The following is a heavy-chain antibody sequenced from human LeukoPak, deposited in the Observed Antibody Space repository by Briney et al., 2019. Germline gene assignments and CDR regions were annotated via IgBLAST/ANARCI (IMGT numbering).Heavy chain of an antibody. CDR3: ARDQGSYYGVDV. V-gene: IGHV4-4*07. Sequence: SETLCLTCTVSGGSISTYYWSWIRQPAGKGLEWIGRMYTSGTTKYNPSLKSRVTMSVDTSNNQFSLKVSSVTAADTAVYYCARDQGSYYGVDVWGQGTTVTVSS. CDR2: MYTSGTT. CDR1: GGSISTYY. J-gene: IGHJ6*02.